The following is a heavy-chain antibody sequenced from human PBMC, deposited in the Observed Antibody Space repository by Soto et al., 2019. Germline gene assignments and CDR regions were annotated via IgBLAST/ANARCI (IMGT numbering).Heavy chain of an antibody. Sequence: ASVKVSCKASGFTFTSSAVQWVRQARGQRLEWIGWIVVGSGNTNYAQKFQERVTITRDMSTSTAYMELSCLRSEDTAVYYCAARSRVQLGVRHVPHYYYGMDVWGKGSTVTVSS. V-gene: IGHV1-58*01. CDR2: IVVGSGNT. CDR1: GFTFTSSA. D-gene: IGHD5-18*01. J-gene: IGHJ6*04. CDR3: AARSRVQLGVRHVPHYYYGMDV.